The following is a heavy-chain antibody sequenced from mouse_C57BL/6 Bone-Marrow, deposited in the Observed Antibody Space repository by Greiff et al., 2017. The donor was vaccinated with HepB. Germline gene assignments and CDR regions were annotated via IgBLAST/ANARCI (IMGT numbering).Heavy chain of an antibody. Sequence: VHVKQSGAELVRPGASVKLSCTASGFTIKADYMHWVKQRPEQGLEWIGWIDPENGDTEYASKFQGKATITADTSSNTAYLQLSSLTSEDTAVYYCTTLFITTVVAPLDYWGQGTTLTVSS. CDR3: TTLFITTVVAPLDY. CDR2: IDPENGDT. J-gene: IGHJ2*01. CDR1: GFTIKADY. V-gene: IGHV14-4*01. D-gene: IGHD1-1*01.